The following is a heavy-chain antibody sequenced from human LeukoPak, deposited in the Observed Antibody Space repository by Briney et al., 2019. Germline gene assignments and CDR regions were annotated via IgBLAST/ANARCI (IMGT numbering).Heavy chain of an antibody. CDR3: ARLTGYSSESWFDP. D-gene: IGHD3-9*01. J-gene: IGHJ5*02. Sequence: PSETLSLTCTVSGGFISSSSYYWGWIRQPPGKGLEWIGSIYYSGSTNYNPSLKSRVTISVDTSKNQFSLKLSSVTAADTAVYYCARLTGYSSESWFDPWGQGTLVTVSS. V-gene: IGHV4-39*07. CDR2: IYYSGST. CDR1: GGFISSSSYY.